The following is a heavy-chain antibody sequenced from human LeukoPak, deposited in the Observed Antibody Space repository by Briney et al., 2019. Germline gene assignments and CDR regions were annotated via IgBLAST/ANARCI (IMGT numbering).Heavy chain of an antibody. CDR1: GGTFSGYA. CDR2: IIPIFGTA. CDR3: ARDLDYYDSSGSGWFDP. J-gene: IGHJ5*02. D-gene: IGHD3-22*01. Sequence: SVKVSCKASGGTFSGYAISWVRQAPGQGLEWMGGIIPIFGTANYAQKFQGRVTITADESTSTAYMELSSLRSEDTAVYYCARDLDYYDSSGSGWFDPWDQGTLVTVSS. V-gene: IGHV1-69*13.